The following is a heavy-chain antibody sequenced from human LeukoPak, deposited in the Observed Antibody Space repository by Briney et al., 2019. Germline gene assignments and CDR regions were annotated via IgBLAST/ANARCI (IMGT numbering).Heavy chain of an antibody. CDR3: ARSNYDSSGYYSK. Sequence: SETLSLTCTVSGGSISSYYWSWIRQPPGKGLEWIGYIYYSGSTNCNPSLKSRVTISVDTSKNQFSLKLSSVTAADTAVYYCARSNYDSSGYYSKWGQGTLVTVSS. J-gene: IGHJ4*02. D-gene: IGHD3-22*01. CDR2: IYYSGST. V-gene: IGHV4-59*01. CDR1: GGSISSYY.